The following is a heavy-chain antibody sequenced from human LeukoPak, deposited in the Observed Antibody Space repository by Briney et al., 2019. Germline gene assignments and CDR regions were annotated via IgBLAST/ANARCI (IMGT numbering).Heavy chain of an antibody. CDR3: AELGITMIGGV. J-gene: IGHJ6*04. V-gene: IGHV3-21*01. D-gene: IGHD3-10*02. CDR1: GFIFSSYS. Sequence: GGSLRLSCAASGFIFSSYSMNWVRQAPGKGLEWVSSISSSSVYRYYADSLKGRFTISRDNAKNSLYLQMNSLRAEDTAVYYCAELGITMIGGVWGKGTTVTISS. CDR2: ISSSSVYR.